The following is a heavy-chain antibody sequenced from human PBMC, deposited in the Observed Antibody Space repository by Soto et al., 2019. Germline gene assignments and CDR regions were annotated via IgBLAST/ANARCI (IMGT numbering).Heavy chain of an antibody. V-gene: IGHV3-11*01. D-gene: IGHD3-9*01. CDR2: ITSGGYVI. CDR3: ARGLDPDPPNY. J-gene: IGHJ4*02. Sequence: GGSLRLSCAGSGFTFSDYYMSWIRQAPGKGLEWVSYITSGGYVIYYADSVKGRFTISRDNAKNSLFLQMNSLRAEDTAVYYCARGLDPDPPNYWGQGTLVTVSS. CDR1: GFTFSDYY.